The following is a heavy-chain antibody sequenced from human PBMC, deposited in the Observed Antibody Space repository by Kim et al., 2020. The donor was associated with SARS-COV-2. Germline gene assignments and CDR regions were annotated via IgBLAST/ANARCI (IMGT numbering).Heavy chain of an antibody. V-gene: IGHV3-30*18. CDR1: GFTFSSYG. CDR3: VKDFGLTIFGGGRGAFD. CDR2: ISYDGSNK. D-gene: IGHD3-3*01. J-gene: IGHJ3*02. Sequence: GGSLRLSCAASGFTFSSYGMHWVRQAPGKGLEWVAVISYDGSNKYYADSVKGRFTISRDNSKNTLYLQMNSLRAEDTAVYYCVKDFGLTIFGGGRGAFD.